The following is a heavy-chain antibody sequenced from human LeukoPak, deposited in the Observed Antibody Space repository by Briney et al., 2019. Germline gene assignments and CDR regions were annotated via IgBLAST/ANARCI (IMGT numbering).Heavy chain of an antibody. D-gene: IGHD5-24*01. CDR2: ISPSGGST. CDR3: ARDNSVRDEAWWFSP. V-gene: IGHV1-46*01. Sequence: ASSVKVSCQAFGYTFTRYWMHWLRQAPGRGPEWMGVISPSGGSTIYAQKFKGRVTLTRDMSTSTDYLELSSLRSEDTAVYYCARDNSVRDEAWWFSPWGQGTLVTVSS. J-gene: IGHJ5*02. CDR1: GYTFTRYW.